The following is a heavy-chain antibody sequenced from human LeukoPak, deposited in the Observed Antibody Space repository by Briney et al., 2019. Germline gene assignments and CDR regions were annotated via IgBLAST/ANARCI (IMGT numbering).Heavy chain of an antibody. CDR2: IYPGDSDT. CDR3: ARPQKLGSLTFDFDY. V-gene: IGHV5-51*01. D-gene: IGHD7-27*01. CDR1: GYSFTSYW. J-gene: IGHJ4*02. Sequence: GESLKISCKGSGYSFTSYWIGWVRQMPGKGLEWMGMIYPGDSDTRYSPSFQGQVTISADKSISTAYLQWSSLKASDTAMYYCARPQKLGSLTFDFDYWGQGTLVTVSS.